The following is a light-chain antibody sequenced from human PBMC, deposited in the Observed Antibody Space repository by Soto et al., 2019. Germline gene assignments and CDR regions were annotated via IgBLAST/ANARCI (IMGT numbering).Light chain of an antibody. Sequence: EIVLTQSPATQSLSPGERATLSCRASQSISSDLAWYQQKPGQAPRLFIYDASNRVTGIPARFRGSGSGTDFTLTISTLEPEDFAVYYCQQRSSWPRTFGQGTKV. CDR1: QSISSD. J-gene: IGKJ1*01. CDR3: QQRSSWPRT. V-gene: IGKV3-11*01. CDR2: DAS.